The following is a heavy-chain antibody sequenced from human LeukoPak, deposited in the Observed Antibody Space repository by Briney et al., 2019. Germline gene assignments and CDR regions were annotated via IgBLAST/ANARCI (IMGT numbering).Heavy chain of an antibody. D-gene: IGHD1-26*01. CDR2: TYSSRS. CDR3: ARAAGRDTTSGLDFDY. Sequence: SETLSLTCTVSGASISSYYWSWIRQPAGKGLEWVGRTYSSRSIYNPSLKSRVTMSVDTSKNQFSLKLSSVTAADTAVYYCARAAGRDTTSGLDFDYWGQGILVTVSS. V-gene: IGHV4-4*07. CDR1: GASISSYY. J-gene: IGHJ4*02.